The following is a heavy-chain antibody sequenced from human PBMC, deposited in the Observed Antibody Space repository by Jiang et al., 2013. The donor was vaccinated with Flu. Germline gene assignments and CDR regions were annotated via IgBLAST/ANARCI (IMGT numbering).Heavy chain of an antibody. D-gene: IGHD3-22*01. CDR1: RHFSSYA. J-gene: IGHJ6*02. Sequence: VKKPGSSVEGRPARLWRHFSSYAISWVRQAPGQGLEWMGGIIPIFGTANYAQKFQGRVTITADESTSTAYMELSSLRSEDTAVYYCAGITYYYDSSGYYYGYYGMDVWGQGTTVTVSS. CDR3: AGITYYYDSSGYYYGYYGMDV. CDR2: IIPIFGTA. V-gene: IGHV1-69*01.